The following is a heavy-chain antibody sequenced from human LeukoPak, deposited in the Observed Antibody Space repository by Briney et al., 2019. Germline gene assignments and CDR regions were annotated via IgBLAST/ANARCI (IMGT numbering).Heavy chain of an antibody. CDR3: AKELTHVVRVMYYYYYGMDV. CDR1: GYTFTSYG. J-gene: IGHJ6*02. D-gene: IGHD3-10*01. Sequence: ASVKVSCKASGYTFTSYGISWVRQAPGQGLEWMGWISAYNGNTNYAQKLQGRVTMTTDTSTSTAYMELRSLRSDDTAVYYCAKELTHVVRVMYYYYYGMDVRGQGTTVTVSS. V-gene: IGHV1-18*01. CDR2: ISAYNGNT.